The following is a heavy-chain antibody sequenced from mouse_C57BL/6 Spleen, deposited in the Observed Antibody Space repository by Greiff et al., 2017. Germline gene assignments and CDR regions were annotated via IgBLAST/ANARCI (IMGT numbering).Heavy chain of an antibody. CDR1: GYTFTDYY. V-gene: IGHV1-84*01. CDR3: ARKGSLYFGY. J-gene: IGHJ2*01. Sequence: QVQLQQSGPELVKPGASVKISCKASGYTFTDYYINWVKQRPGQGLEWIGGIYPGSGNTKYNEKFKGKATLTVYTSSSTAYMQLSSLTSEDSAVYFCARKGSLYFGYWGQGTTLTVSS. CDR2: IYPGSGNT.